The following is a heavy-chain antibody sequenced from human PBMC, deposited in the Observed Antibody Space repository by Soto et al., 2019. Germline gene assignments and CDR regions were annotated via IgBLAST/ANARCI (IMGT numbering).Heavy chain of an antibody. CDR2: ISHDGRRK. D-gene: IGHD3-22*01. Sequence: QVQLVESGGGVVQPGRSLRLSCAVSGFIFRSYAMHWVRQAPGKGLEWLTFISHDGRRKFYADSVLGRFTISRDDSKNTLDLEMSSLRPDDTAVYFCVMGSDHYDTSCNFFESWGQGALVTVTS. J-gene: IGHJ4*01. CDR3: VMGSDHYDTSCNFFES. V-gene: IGHV3-30*03. CDR1: GFIFRSYA.